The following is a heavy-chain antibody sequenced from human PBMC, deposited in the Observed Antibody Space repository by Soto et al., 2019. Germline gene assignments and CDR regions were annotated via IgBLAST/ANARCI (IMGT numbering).Heavy chain of an antibody. D-gene: IGHD6-19*01. J-gene: IGHJ4*02. CDR1: GFTFSSYA. V-gene: IGHV3-23*01. Sequence: EVQLLESGGGLVQPGGSLRLSCAASGFTFSSYAMSWVRQAPGKGLEWVSAISGSGGSTYYADSVQGRFTISRDNSKNTLYQRMISLRAEDTAVYYCAKLSRERVHRPSGQWLVSSSLVRSYFDYWGQGTLVTVSS. CDR2: ISGSGGST. CDR3: AKLSRERVHRPSGQWLVSSSLVRSYFDY.